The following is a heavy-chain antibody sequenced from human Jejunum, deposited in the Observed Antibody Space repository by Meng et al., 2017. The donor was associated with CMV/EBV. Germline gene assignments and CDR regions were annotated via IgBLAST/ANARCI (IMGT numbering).Heavy chain of an antibody. CDR2: IRSKTYSYAT. CDR3: TRVVPAASTAFFDY. V-gene: IGHV3-73*01. Sequence: TFCGSAIHCVRQASGKGLEWVGRIRSKTYSYATAYAASVKGRFTISRDESKNTAYLQMNSLKAEDTALYYCTRVVPAASTAFFDYWGQGTLVTVSS. J-gene: IGHJ4*02. CDR1: TFCGSA. D-gene: IGHD2-2*01.